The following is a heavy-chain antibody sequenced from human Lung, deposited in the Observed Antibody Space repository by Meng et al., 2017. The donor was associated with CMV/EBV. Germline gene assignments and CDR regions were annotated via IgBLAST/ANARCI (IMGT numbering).Heavy chain of an antibody. CDR2: VKSETDGGTR. V-gene: IGHV3-15*01. J-gene: IGHJ4*01. CDR1: GFTFSDAG. CDR3: TTDGR. Sequence: GESLKISCAASGFTFSDAGMSWVRHAPGKGLEWVGRVKSETDGGTRDYAAPVKDRFTISRDDSTNTVYLQMTNLKAEDTAIYYCTTDGRWGQGALVTVSS.